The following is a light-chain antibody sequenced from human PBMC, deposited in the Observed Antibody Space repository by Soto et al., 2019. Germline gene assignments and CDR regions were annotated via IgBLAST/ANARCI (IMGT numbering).Light chain of an antibody. Sequence: QSALTQPASVSGSPGQSITISCTGTSSDVGGYNFVSWYQLHPGKAPKLMNYDVTDRPSGVSNRFSGSKSGNTASLTISGLQAEDEADYYCSSYTSTSTPFVFGTGTKLTVL. V-gene: IGLV2-14*01. CDR1: SSDVGGYNF. CDR3: SSYTSTSTPFV. CDR2: DVT. J-gene: IGLJ1*01.